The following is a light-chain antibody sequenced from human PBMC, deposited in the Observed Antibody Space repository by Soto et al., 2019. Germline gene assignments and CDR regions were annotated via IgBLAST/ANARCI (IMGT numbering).Light chain of an antibody. CDR2: GAS. J-gene: IGKJ1*01. Sequence: EIILTQSPGTLSLSPGERATLSCRASQTVSAGYLAWYQQKPGQAPRLLIYGASSRATGIPDRFSGSGSGTDFTLTISRLEPEDFAVYFCQQYDGSPWTFGQGTKVEIK. V-gene: IGKV3-20*01. CDR3: QQYDGSPWT. CDR1: QTVSAGY.